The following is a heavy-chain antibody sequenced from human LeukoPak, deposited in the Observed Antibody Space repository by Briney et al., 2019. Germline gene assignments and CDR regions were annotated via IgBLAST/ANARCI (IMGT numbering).Heavy chain of an antibody. CDR3: AKSLPYYDFWSGYYTPDAFDI. D-gene: IGHD3-3*01. CDR1: GFTFSSYA. Sequence: AGGSLRLSCAASGFTFSSYAMSWVRQAPGKGLEWVSAISGSGGSTYYADSVKGRFTISRDNSKNTLYLQMNSLRAEDTAVYYCAKSLPYYDFWSGYYTPDAFDIWGQGTMVTVSS. V-gene: IGHV3-23*01. J-gene: IGHJ3*02. CDR2: ISGSGGST.